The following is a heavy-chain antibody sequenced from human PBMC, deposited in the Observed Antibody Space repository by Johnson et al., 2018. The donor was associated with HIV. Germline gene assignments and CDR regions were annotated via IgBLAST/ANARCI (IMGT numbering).Heavy chain of an antibody. V-gene: IGHV3-30*04. CDR3: AKDLGRSMIVVVIDAFDI. D-gene: IGHD3-22*01. CDR1: GFTFSNFA. Sequence: HVQLVESGGGVVQPGRSLRLSCAVSGFTFSNFAMHWVRQAPGKGLEWVAVISYDGSNKYYADSVKGRFTISRDNSKNTLYLQMNSLRAEDTAVYYCAKDLGRSMIVVVIDAFDIWGQGTMVTVSS. CDR2: ISYDGSNK. J-gene: IGHJ3*02.